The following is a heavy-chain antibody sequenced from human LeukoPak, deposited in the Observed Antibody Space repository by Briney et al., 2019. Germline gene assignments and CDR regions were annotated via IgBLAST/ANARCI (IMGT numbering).Heavy chain of an antibody. CDR1: GGSFSGYY. Sequence: NSSETLSLTCAVYGGSFSGYYWSWIRQPPGKGLEWIGEINHSGSTNYNPSLKSRVTISVDTSKNQFSLKLSSVTAADTAVYYCASRRLYVFRFDPWGQGTLVTVSS. CDR3: ASRRLYVFRFDP. J-gene: IGHJ5*02. D-gene: IGHD3-16*01. CDR2: INHSGST. V-gene: IGHV4-34*01.